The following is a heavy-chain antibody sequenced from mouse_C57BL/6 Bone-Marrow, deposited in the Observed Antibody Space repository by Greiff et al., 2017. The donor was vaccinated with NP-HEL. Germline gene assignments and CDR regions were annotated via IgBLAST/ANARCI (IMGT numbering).Heavy chain of an antibody. CDR3: NYGTKYYTMTY. CDR2: IYPGNSDT. J-gene: IGHJ4*01. D-gene: IGHD2-1*01. V-gene: IGHV1-5*01. Sequence: EFQLQQSGTVLARPGASVKMSCKTSGYTFTSYWMHWVKQRPGQGLEWIGAIYPGNSDTSYNQKFKGKAKLTAVTSASTAYMELSSLTSEDSEVSSCNYGTKYYTMTYWGQGTSVTVS. CDR1: GYTFTSYW.